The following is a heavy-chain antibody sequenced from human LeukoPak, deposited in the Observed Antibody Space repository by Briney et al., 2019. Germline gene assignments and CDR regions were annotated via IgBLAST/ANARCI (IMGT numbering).Heavy chain of an antibody. CDR3: AGISAAGTF. D-gene: IGHD6-13*01. Sequence: GGSLRLSCAASRFTVSSNYMSWVRQAPGKGLEWVSSISTGGTYIYYADSVKGRFTISRDNAKNSLYLQMNTLRAEDTAVYYCAGISAAGTFWGQGALVTVSS. CDR1: RFTVSSNY. V-gene: IGHV3-21*01. J-gene: IGHJ4*02. CDR2: ISTGGTYI.